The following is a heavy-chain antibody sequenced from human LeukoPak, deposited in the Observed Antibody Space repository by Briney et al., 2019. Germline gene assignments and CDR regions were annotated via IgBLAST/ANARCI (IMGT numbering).Heavy chain of an antibody. CDR1: GYTFTNDG. V-gene: IGHV7-4-1*02. J-gene: IGHJ4*02. Sequence: GASVKVSCKASGYTFTNDGMNWVRQAPGQGLEWMGWINTNTGNPTYAQGFTGRFVFSLDTSVSTAYLQISSLKAEDTAVYYCAREDDSSGYGNFDYWGQGTLVTVSS. D-gene: IGHD3-22*01. CDR2: INTNTGNP. CDR3: AREDDSSGYGNFDY.